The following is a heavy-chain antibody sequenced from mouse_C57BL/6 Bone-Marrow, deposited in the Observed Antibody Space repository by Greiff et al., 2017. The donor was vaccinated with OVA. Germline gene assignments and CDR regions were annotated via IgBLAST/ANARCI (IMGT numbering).Heavy chain of an antibody. CDR1: GFTFSSYA. J-gene: IGHJ3*01. V-gene: IGHV5-4*01. Sequence: EVKLMESGGGLVKPGGSLKLSCAASGFTFSSYAMSWVRQTPEKRLEWVATISDGGSYTYYPDNVKGRFTISRDNAKNNLYLQMSHLKSEDTAMYYCARDRWLLRLAYWGQGTLVTVSA. CDR3: ARDRWLLRLAY. CDR2: ISDGGSYT. D-gene: IGHD2-3*01.